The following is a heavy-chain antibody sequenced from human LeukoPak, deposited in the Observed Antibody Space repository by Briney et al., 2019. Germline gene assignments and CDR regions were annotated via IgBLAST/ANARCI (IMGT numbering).Heavy chain of an antibody. CDR1: GFTFTTYE. CDR3: ARVSHEYGDLGWDY. J-gene: IGHJ4*02. V-gene: IGHV3-48*03. CDR2: ISPTGSSI. D-gene: IGHD4-17*01. Sequence: GGSLRLSCAASGFTFTTYEMNWVRQAPGKGLEWLSYISPTGSSIYYADSVKGRFTISRDNAKNSLYLQMNSLGVEDTAIYYCARVSHEYGDLGWDYWGQGTLVTVSS.